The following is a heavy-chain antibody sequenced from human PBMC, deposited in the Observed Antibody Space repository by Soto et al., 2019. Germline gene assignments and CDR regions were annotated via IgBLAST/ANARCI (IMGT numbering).Heavy chain of an antibody. CDR1: GFTFSSYG. CDR3: ARKFDYDFWSGYFDV. V-gene: IGHV3-30*03. J-gene: IGHJ6*02. D-gene: IGHD3-3*01. CDR2: ISYDGSNK. Sequence: GGSLRLSCAASGFTFSSYGMHWVRQAPGKGLEWVAVISYDGSNKYYADSVKGRFTISRDNSKNTLYLQMNSLRAEDTAVDYCARKFDYDFWSGYFDVWGQGTTVTVSS.